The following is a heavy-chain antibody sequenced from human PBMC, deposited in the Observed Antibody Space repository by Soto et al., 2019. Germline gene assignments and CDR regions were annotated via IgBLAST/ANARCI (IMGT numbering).Heavy chain of an antibody. CDR1: GGSISSGGYY. CDR2: IYYSGSS. J-gene: IGHJ4*02. Sequence: QVQLQESGPGLVKPSQTLSLTCTVSGGSISSGGYYWSWIRQHPGKGLEWIGYIYYSGSSYYNPSLKRRVNVSVDTSKKQFSMKLSSVTAADTAVCSCARGVIHWGQGTLVTVSS. D-gene: IGHD2-21*01. CDR3: ARGVIH. V-gene: IGHV4-31*03.